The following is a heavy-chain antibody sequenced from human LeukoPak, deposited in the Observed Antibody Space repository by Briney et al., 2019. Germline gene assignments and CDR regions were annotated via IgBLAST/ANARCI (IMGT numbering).Heavy chain of an antibody. Sequence: ASVKVSCKASGYTFTSYGISWVRQAPGQGLEWMGWINAGNGNTKYSQKFQGRVTITRDTSASTAYMELSSLRSEDTAVYYCARVRVRGDYWFDPWGQGTLVTVSS. J-gene: IGHJ5*02. CDR3: ARVRVRGDYWFDP. D-gene: IGHD2-21*02. CDR2: INAGNGNT. CDR1: GYTFTSYG. V-gene: IGHV1-18*01.